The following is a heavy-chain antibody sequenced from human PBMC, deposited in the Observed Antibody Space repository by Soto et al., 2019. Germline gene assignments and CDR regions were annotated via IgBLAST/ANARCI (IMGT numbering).Heavy chain of an antibody. Sequence: PSETLSLTCTVAGGSLTGSSSFWGWLRQPPGKGLEWIGSIYYSGSTYYNPSLKSRVTISVDTSKNQFSLKLSSVTAADTAVYYCARRLYYDSSGFEGGGMDVWGQGTTVTVSS. CDR1: GGSLTGSSSF. D-gene: IGHD3-22*01. V-gene: IGHV4-39*01. CDR2: IYYSGST. J-gene: IGHJ6*02. CDR3: ARRLYYDSSGFEGGGMDV.